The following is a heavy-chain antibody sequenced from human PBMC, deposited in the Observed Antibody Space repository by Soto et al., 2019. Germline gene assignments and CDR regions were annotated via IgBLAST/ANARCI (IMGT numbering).Heavy chain of an antibody. CDR1: GFTFSSYA. J-gene: IGHJ3*02. V-gene: IGHV3-23*01. CDR2: ISGSGGST. Sequence: GGSLRLSCAASGFTFSSYAMSWVRQAPGKGLEWVSAISGSGGSTYYADSVKGRFTISRDNSKNTLYLQMNSLRAEDTAVYYCAKDLDYYDSSGPDAFDIWGQGTMVTVSS. CDR3: AKDLDYYDSSGPDAFDI. D-gene: IGHD3-22*01.